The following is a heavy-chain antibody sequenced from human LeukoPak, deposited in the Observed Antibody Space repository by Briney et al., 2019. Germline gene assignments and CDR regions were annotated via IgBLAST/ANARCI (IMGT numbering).Heavy chain of an antibody. CDR2: ISYDGRNK. Sequence: GGSLRLSCAASTFTFSSYTMHWVRQAPGKGLDWVAVISYDGRNKYYGDSVKGRFTISRDNSKNTLYLQMNSLRPEDTAIYYCARESRDTAMATDYWGQGTLVTVSS. V-gene: IGHV3-30*04. J-gene: IGHJ4*02. CDR3: ARESRDTAMATDY. D-gene: IGHD5-18*01. CDR1: TFTFSSYT.